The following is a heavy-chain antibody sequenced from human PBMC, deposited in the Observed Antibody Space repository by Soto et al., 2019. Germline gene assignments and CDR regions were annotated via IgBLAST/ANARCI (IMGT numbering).Heavy chain of an antibody. CDR1: GGSISSGDYY. CDR2: IYYSGST. D-gene: IGHD3-10*01. CDR3: ASHMVRGVISYYYGMDV. J-gene: IGHJ6*02. V-gene: IGHV4-30-4*01. Sequence: SETLSLTCTVSGGSISSGDYYWSWIRQPPGKGLEWIGYIYYSGSTYYNPSLKSRVTISVDTSKNKFSLKLSSVTAEDTAVYYCASHMVRGVISYYYGMDVWGQGTTVTVS.